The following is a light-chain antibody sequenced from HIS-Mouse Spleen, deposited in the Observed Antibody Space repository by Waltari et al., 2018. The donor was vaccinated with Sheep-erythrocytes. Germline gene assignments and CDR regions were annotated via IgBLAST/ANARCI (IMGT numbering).Light chain of an antibody. CDR2: DVS. J-gene: IGLJ3*02. CDR3: CSYAGSYTFWV. Sequence: QSALTQPRSVSGSPGQSVTISCTGTSSDVGGYNYVSWYQQHPGKAPELMVYDVSTRPSVVPDRLSGSQSCNPASLTISGLQDEDEADYYCCSYAGSYTFWVFGGGTKLTVL. V-gene: IGLV2-11*01. CDR1: SSDVGGYNY.